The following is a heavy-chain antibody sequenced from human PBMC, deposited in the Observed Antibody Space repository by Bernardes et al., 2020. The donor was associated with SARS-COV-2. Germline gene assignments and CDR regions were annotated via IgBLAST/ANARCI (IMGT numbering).Heavy chain of an antibody. Sequence: GGSLRLSCAASGFTFSSYWMHWVRQAPGKGLEWVSRINPDESSTSYADSAKGRFTISRDNAENTLYLQMNSLSAEDTAVYYCARGAVSGSFDNWGQGTLVTVSS. V-gene: IGHV3-74*01. CDR1: GFTFSSYW. CDR2: INPDESST. J-gene: IGHJ4*02. D-gene: IGHD6-19*01. CDR3: ARGAVSGSFDN.